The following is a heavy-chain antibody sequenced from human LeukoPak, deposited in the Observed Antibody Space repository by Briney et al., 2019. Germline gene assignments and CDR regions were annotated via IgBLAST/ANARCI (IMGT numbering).Heavy chain of an antibody. CDR1: GYSISSGYY. D-gene: IGHD1-14*01. CDR2: IYYSETT. Sequence: PSETLSLTCTVSGYSISSGYYWGWIRQPPGKGLECIGFIYYSETTNYNPSFKSRVTISVGTSKNQFSLKLNSVTAADTAVYYCARFPGGAEYRHYYYMDVWGKGTTVTVSS. J-gene: IGHJ6*03. V-gene: IGHV4-61*01. CDR3: ARFPGGAEYRHYYYMDV.